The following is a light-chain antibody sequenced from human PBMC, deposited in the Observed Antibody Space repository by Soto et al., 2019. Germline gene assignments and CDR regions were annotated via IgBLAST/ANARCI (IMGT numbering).Light chain of an antibody. CDR2: DVG. J-gene: IGLJ1*01. Sequence: QSVLTQPASVSGSPGQSITISCTGTSGDIGAYNYVSWYQQHPGKAPKLIIYDVGNRPSGVSSRFSGSKSGNTASLTISGLQSEDEDDYYCRSYTSTSTRVFGTGTKLTVL. CDR3: RSYTSTSTRV. CDR1: SGDIGAYNY. V-gene: IGLV2-14*03.